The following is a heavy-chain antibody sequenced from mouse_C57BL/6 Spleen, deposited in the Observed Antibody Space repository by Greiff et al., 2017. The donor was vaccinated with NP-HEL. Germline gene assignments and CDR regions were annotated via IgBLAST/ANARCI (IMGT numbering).Heavy chain of an antibody. Sequence: VKLQESGPGLVAPSPSLSISCTVSGFSLTSYAISWVRQPPGKGLEWIGVIWPGGGTNYNSAHNSRLSISKDNSTSQVFLILISLLTADDSRYYCARKNYSGTHWYLDVWGKGTTVTVSS. CDR1: GFSLTSYA. J-gene: IGHJ1*03. CDR3: ARKNYSGTHWYLDV. V-gene: IGHV2-9-1*01. CDR2: IWPGGGT. D-gene: IGHD1-1*01.